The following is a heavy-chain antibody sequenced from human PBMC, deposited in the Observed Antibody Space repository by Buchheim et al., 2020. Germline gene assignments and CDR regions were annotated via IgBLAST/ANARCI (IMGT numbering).Heavy chain of an antibody. V-gene: IGHV1-46*01. Sequence: QVQLVQSGAEVKKPGASVKVSCKASGYTFTSYYMHWVRQPPGQGLEWMGIINPSGGSTTYAQTFQGRATMTRDTSTSTVYMEVSSVRSEDTAVYYGAGVRGSGTGLDYYYYGMDVGGKET. J-gene: IGHJ6*04. CDR1: GYTFTSYY. D-gene: IGHD3-10*01. CDR2: INPSGGST. CDR3: AGVRGSGTGLDYYYYGMDV.